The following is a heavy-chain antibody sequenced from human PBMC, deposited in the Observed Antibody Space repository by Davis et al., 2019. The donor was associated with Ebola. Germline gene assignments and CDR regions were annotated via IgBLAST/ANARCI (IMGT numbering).Heavy chain of an antibody. CDR2: IRSKANSYAT. CDR1: GFTFSGSA. J-gene: IGHJ4*02. CDR3: TSGNPDY. D-gene: IGHD1-14*01. V-gene: IGHV3-73*01. Sequence: GESLKISCAASGFTFSGSAMHWVRQASGKGLEWVGRIRSKANSYATAYAASVKGRFTISRDDSKNTEYLKMNSLKTEDTAVYYCTSGNPDYWGQGTLVTVSS.